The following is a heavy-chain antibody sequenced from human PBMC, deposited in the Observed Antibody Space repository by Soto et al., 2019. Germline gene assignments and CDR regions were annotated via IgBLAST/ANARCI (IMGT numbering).Heavy chain of an antibody. CDR3: ARAIFGVVIIPYYYYYMDV. D-gene: IGHD3-3*01. Sequence: SETLSLTCAVYGGSFSGGYWSWIRQPPGKGLEWIGEINDSGSTKYNPSLKSRVTISVDTSKNQFSLKLSSVTAADTAVYYCARAIFGVVIIPYYYYYMDVWGKGTTVTVSS. CDR2: INDSGST. J-gene: IGHJ6*03. CDR1: GGSFSGGY. V-gene: IGHV4-34*01.